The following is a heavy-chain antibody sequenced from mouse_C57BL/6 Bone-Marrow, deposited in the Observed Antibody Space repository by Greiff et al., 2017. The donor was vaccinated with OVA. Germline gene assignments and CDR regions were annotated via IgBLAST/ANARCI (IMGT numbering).Heavy chain of an antibody. CDR2: IHPNSGST. CDR1: GYTFTSYW. CDR3: ARKLDWYFDV. Sequence: QVQLQQPGAELVKPGASVKLSCKASGYTFTSYWMHWVKQRPGQGLEWIGMIHPNSGSTNYNEKFKSKATLTVEKSSSTAYMQLSSLTSEDSAVYYCARKLDWYFDVWGTGTTVTVSS. D-gene: IGHD4-1*01. J-gene: IGHJ1*03. V-gene: IGHV1-64*01.